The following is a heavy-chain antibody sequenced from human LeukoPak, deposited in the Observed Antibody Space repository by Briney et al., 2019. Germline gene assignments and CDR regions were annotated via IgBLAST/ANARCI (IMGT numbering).Heavy chain of an antibody. V-gene: IGHV1-2*04. Sequence: ASVKVSCKASGYTFTSYGISWVRQAPGQGLEWMGWINPNSGGTNYAQKFQGWVTMTRDTSISTAYMELSRLRSDDTAVYYCARGGITGTTRGPTRLNDAFDIWGQGTMVTVSS. CDR3: ARGGITGTTRGPTRLNDAFDI. J-gene: IGHJ3*02. CDR1: GYTFTSYG. CDR2: INPNSGGT. D-gene: IGHD1-20*01.